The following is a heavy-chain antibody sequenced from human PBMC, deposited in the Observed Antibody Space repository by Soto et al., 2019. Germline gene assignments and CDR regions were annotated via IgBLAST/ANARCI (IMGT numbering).Heavy chain of an antibody. CDR3: ASATVTANFDY. J-gene: IGHJ4*02. Sequence: QVQLVQSGAEVKKPGASVKVSCKASGYTFTSYYMHWVRQAPGQGLEWMGIINPSGGSTSYAQKFQGRGTMTRDTSTSTVYMKLSSLRSEDTAVYYCASATVTANFDYWGQGTLVTVSS. CDR1: GYTFTSYY. CDR2: INPSGGST. V-gene: IGHV1-46*01. D-gene: IGHD4-17*01.